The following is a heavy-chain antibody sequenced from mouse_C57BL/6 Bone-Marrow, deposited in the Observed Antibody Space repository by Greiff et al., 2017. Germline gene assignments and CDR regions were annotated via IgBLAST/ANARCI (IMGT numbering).Heavy chain of an antibody. CDR2: IYPGSGNT. D-gene: IGHD1-1*01. V-gene: IGHV1-76*01. CDR1: GYTFTDYY. CDR3: ARGGYGGSYWYFDF. J-gene: IGHJ1*03. Sequence: QVQLQQSGAELVRPGASVKLSCKASGYTFTDYYINWVKQRPGQGLEWIARIYPGSGNTYYNEKFKGKATLTAEKSSSTAYMQLSSLTSEDSAVYFCARGGYGGSYWYFDFWGTGTTVTVSS.